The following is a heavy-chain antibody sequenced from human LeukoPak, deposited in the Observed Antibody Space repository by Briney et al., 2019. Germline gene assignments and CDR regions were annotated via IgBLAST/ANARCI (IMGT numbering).Heavy chain of an antibody. D-gene: IGHD3-9*01. J-gene: IGHJ4*02. CDR3: ATFRAGLRYFDWLLLGY. Sequence: GASVTVSCKVSGYTLTELSMHWVRQAPGKGREWMGGVDPEDGETIYARKFQGRVTMTEDTSTDTAYMELSSLRSEDTAVYYCATFRAGLRYFDWLLLGYWGQGTLVTVSS. V-gene: IGHV1-24*01. CDR2: VDPEDGET. CDR1: GYTLTELS.